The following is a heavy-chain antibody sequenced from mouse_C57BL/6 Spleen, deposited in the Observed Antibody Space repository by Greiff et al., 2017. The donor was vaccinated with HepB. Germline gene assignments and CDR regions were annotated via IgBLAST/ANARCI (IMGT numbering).Heavy chain of an antibody. CDR2: ISSGGSYT. V-gene: IGHV5-6*01. CDR1: GFTFSSYG. CDR3: ARQGTAQAPYYAMDY. D-gene: IGHD3-2*02. J-gene: IGHJ4*01. Sequence: EVMLVESGGDLVKPGGSLKLSCAASGFTFSSYGVSWVRQTPDKRLEWVATISSGGSYTYYPDSVKGRFTISRDNAKNTLYLQMSSLKSEDTAMYYCARQGTAQAPYYAMDYWGQGTSVTVSS.